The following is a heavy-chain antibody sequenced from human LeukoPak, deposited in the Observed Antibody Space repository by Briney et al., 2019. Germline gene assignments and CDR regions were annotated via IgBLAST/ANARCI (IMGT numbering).Heavy chain of an antibody. CDR1: GASIISNNW. J-gene: IGHJ4*02. CDR2: IWHRGTT. V-gene: IGHV4-4*02. CDR3: MGADYGGH. D-gene: IGHD4-17*01. Sequence: SGTLSLTCAVSGASIISNNWWSWVRQPSGKGMEWIGEIWHRGTTNYKPSFKSRVTIPVDNYNIQFSLKLNSVTAADTAVYYCMGADYGGHWGQGTLVTVSS.